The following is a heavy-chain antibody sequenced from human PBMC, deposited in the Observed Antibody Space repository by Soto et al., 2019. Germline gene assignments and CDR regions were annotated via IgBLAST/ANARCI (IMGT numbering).Heavy chain of an antibody. V-gene: IGHV4-34*01. J-gene: IGHJ4*02. CDR1: GGSFSGNY. D-gene: IGHD2-21*01. CDR2: INHSGSS. Sequence: TSETLSLTCAVYGGSFSGNYWTWIRQPPGKGLEWIGEINHSGSSNYNPSLKSRVTISVDTSKNQFSLRLNSVTAADTAVYYCTRGSIPSRGVIGYWGEGTQVTVSS. CDR3: TRGSIPSRGVIGY.